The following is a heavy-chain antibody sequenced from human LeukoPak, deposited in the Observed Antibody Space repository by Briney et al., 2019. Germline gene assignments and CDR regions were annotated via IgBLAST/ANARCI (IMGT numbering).Heavy chain of an antibody. J-gene: IGHJ4*02. CDR1: GGSISGYS. V-gene: IGHV4-59*08. CDR2: TSYSGST. D-gene: IGHD1-7*01. CDR3: ARGGHDWNYVGEWYFDS. Sequence: KHSETLSLTCTVSGGSISGYSWSWIRQPPGKGLEWIGYTSYSGSTKYNPSLKSRVTISLDTSKNQFSLRLRSVTDADTAVYYCARGGHDWNYVGEWYFDSWGQGTQVIVSS.